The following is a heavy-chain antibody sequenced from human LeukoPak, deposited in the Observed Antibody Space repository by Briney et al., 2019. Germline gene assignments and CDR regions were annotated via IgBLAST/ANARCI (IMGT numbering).Heavy chain of an antibody. V-gene: IGHV3-48*04. CDR3: VRDFLGESAAGGY. CDR2: ISTSGGTI. CDR1: GFTFSLCS. J-gene: IGHJ4*02. Sequence: GGSLRLSSAASGFTFSLCSMNWVRQAPGKGLEWISYISTSGGTIYYADSVKGRFTISRDNAENSLYLQMNSLRVEDTALYFCVRDFLGESAAGGYWGQGTLVTVSS. D-gene: IGHD3-10*01.